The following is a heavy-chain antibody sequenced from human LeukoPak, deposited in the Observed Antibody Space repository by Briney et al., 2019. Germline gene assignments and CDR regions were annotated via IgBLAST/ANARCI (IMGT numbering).Heavy chain of an antibody. CDR2: IDPSDSYT. CDR1: GYRFTSYW. V-gene: IGHV5-10-1*01. CDR3: ARPGRSYYDSSGYLYYYYGMDV. Sequence: GEALKISCKGSGYRFTSYWISRVRQMPGKGLEWMGRIDPSDSYTNYSPSFQGHVTISADKSISTAYLQWSSLKASDTAMYYCARPGRSYYDSSGYLYYYYGMDVWGQGTTVTVSS. J-gene: IGHJ6*02. D-gene: IGHD3-22*01.